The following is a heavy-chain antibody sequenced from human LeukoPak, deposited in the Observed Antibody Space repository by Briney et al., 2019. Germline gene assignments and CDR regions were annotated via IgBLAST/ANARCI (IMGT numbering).Heavy chain of an antibody. D-gene: IGHD3-16*01. CDR2: IYYSGKT. J-gene: IGHJ4*02. CDR1: GGSIISYY. V-gene: IGHV4-59*08. Sequence: SETLSLTCTVSGGSIISYYWSWLRQPPGKKLEWIGYIYYSGKTNYNPSLKSRVPISIDTSKNQFSLRVSSVTAADTAVYYCAGVGDGNFDYWGQGTLVTVSS. CDR3: AGVGDGNFDY.